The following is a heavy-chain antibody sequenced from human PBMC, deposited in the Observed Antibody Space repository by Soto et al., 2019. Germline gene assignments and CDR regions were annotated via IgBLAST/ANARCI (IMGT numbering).Heavy chain of an antibody. J-gene: IGHJ5*02. D-gene: IGHD3-22*01. CDR1: GGTFNSYD. CDR3: ARLSRPNYYDTSGFFKDNWFDP. CDR2: IIPIVETP. Sequence: QVQLVQSGAEVKKPESSMKVSCKASGGTFNSYDINWVRQAPGQGLEWMGGIIPIVETPKYAQKFQGRVTITADESTNTVYMELSSLSSEDTAMYYCARLSRPNYYDTSGFFKDNWFDPWGQGTLVTVSS. V-gene: IGHV1-69*01.